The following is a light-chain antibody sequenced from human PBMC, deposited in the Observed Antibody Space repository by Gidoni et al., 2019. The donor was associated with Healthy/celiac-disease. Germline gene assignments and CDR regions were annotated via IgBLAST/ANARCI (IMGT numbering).Light chain of an antibody. CDR1: QGISNN. J-gene: IGKJ2*01. Sequence: HMTPSPSSLSASVVDRVTITCRASQGISNNLDWYQQKPGKDPKLLIYSASTLQSGVPSRFSGSGSGTDFTLTISRLQPEDVATYYCQNHNSAPYTFGQGTKLEIK. CDR3: QNHNSAPYT. V-gene: IGKV1-27*01. CDR2: SAS.